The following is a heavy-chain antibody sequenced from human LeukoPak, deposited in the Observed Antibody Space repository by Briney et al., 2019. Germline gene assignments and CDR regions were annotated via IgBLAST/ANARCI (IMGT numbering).Heavy chain of an antibody. Sequence: GRSLRLSCAASGLTFSDYAMHWVRQAPGKGLEWVAVISYDGSNKYYADSVKGRFTNSRDNSKNTLCLQMNGLSAEDTAVYYCARILYYDPDGGYFDYWGQGTLVTVSS. V-gene: IGHV3-30*03. CDR1: GLTFSDYA. CDR3: ARILYYDPDGGYFDY. J-gene: IGHJ4*02. D-gene: IGHD3-22*01. CDR2: ISYDGSNK.